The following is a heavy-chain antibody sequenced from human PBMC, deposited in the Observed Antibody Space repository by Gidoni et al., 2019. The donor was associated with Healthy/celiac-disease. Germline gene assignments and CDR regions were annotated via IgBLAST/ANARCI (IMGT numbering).Heavy chain of an antibody. J-gene: IGHJ5*02. CDR1: GYTFTGYY. V-gene: IGHV1-2*04. CDR2: INPNSGGT. CDR3: ARSRRSTIFGVVAPNWFDP. Sequence: QVQLVQSGAEVKKPGASVKVSCKASGYTFTGYYMPWVRQAPGQGLEWMGWINPNSGGTNYAQKFQGWVTMTRDTSISTAYMELSRLRSDDTAVYYCARSRRSTIFGVVAPNWFDPWGQGTLVTVSS. D-gene: IGHD3-3*01.